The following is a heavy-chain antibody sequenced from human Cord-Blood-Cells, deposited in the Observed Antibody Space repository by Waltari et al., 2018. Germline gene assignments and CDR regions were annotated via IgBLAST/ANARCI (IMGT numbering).Heavy chain of an antibody. Sequence: QVQLQESGPGLVKPSQTLSLTCTVSGGSISSGGYYLSWIRQHPGKGLEWIGYIYYSGSTYYNPSLKSRVTISVDTSKNQFSLKLSSVTAADTAVYYCARDPYSSSWEPHAFDIWGQGTMVTVSS. CDR2: IYYSGST. CDR3: ARDPYSSSWEPHAFDI. V-gene: IGHV4-31*03. J-gene: IGHJ3*02. CDR1: GGSISSGGYY. D-gene: IGHD6-13*01.